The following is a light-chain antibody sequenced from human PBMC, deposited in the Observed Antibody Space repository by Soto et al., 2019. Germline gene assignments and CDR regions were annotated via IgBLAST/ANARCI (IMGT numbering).Light chain of an antibody. J-gene: IGKJ1*01. Sequence: DIVLTQSPATLSLSPGERATLSCRASQSVRSFLAWYQQKPGQAPRLLIYDASNRATGIPARFSGSGSGTDFTLTISSLEPEDFASYYCLQDYTYPWTFGQGTKVDI. CDR3: LQDYTYPWT. CDR1: QSVRSF. V-gene: IGKV3-11*01. CDR2: DAS.